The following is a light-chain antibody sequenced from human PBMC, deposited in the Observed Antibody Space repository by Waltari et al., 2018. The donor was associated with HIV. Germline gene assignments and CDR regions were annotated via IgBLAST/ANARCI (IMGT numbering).Light chain of an antibody. J-gene: IGLJ3*02. CDR2: DND. CDR1: SSNLANNY. Sequence: QSMLTQPPSVSAAPEQKVTISCSGSSSNLANNYVSWYQHLPGAAPKLVIYDNDNRPSGIPDRFSGSKSGASATLVITGLQTGDEGDYYCGTWDSSLNAGVFGGGTKLTVL. V-gene: IGLV1-51*01. CDR3: GTWDSSLNAGV.